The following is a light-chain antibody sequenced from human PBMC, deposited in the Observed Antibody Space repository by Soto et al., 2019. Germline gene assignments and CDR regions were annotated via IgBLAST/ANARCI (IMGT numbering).Light chain of an antibody. CDR2: DVT. CDR1: SSDVGGYYS. V-gene: IGLV2-8*01. CDR3: RSNAGSRSLV. Sequence: QSALTQPPSASGSPGQSVTISCTGTSSDVGGYYSVSWYQQHPGKGPKLILYDVTKRPSGVPDRFSGSKSGNTASLTVSGLQAEDEADYYCRSNAGSRSLVFGGGTKVTVL. J-gene: IGLJ2*01.